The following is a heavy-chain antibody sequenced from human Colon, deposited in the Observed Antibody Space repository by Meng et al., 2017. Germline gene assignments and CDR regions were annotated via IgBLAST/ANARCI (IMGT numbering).Heavy chain of an antibody. CDR1: GDSVSSDSAA. J-gene: IGHJ4*02. D-gene: IGHD3-10*01. CDR2: TFYRSKWYN. V-gene: IGHV6-1*01. Sequence: LRLSCAISGDSVSSDSAAWNWIRQSPSRGLEWLGRTFYRSKWYNDYAASVRSRITVSPDTSKNQFSLALNSVTPEDTAVYYCAREGTLVRGVINHLDYRGQGTLVTVSS. CDR3: AREGTLVRGVINHLDY.